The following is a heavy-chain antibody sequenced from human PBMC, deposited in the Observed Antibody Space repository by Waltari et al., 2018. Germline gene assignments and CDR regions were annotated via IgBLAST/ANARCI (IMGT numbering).Heavy chain of an antibody. D-gene: IGHD5-12*01. V-gene: IGHV3-7*01. CDR1: GFTFSNYW. J-gene: IGHJ4*02. CDR3: ARRLKEMATKTFDY. CDR2: INQDGSEK. Sequence: EVQLVESGGGLVQPGGALRLSCAASGFTFSNYWMSWVRQAPGKGLKWVAKINQDGSEKYYVDSGKGRFTISRDNAKNSLYLQMNSRRAVDTAVYYCARRLKEMATKTFDYWGQGSLVTVSS.